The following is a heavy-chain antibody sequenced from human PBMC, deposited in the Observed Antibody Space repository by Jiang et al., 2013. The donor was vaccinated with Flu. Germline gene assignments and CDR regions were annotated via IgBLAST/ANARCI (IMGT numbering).Heavy chain of an antibody. V-gene: IGHV4-34*01. CDR1: GGSFSGYY. J-gene: IGHJ2*01. D-gene: IGHD2-2*01. Sequence: RLLKPSETLSLTCAVYGGSFSGYYWSWIRQPPGKGLEWIGEINHSGSTNYNPSLKSRVPISVDTSKNQFSLKLSSVTAADTAVYYCARRGTMPSSGSNFDLWGRGTLVTVSS. CDR2: INHSGST. CDR3: ARRGTMPSSGSNFDL.